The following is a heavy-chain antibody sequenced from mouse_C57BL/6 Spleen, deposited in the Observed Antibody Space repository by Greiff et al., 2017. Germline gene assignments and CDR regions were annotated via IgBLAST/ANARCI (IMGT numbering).Heavy chain of an antibody. V-gene: IGHV1-82*01. J-gene: IGHJ3*01. CDR2: IYPGDGDT. D-gene: IGHD4-1*01. CDR3: ARWKANWDGFAY. CDR1: GYAFSSSW. Sequence: QVQLKESGPELVKPGASVKISCKASGYAFSSSWMNWVKQRPGKGLEWIGRIYPGDGDTNYNGKFKGKATLTADKSSSTAYMQLSSLTSEDSAVYFCARWKANWDGFAYWGQGTLVTVSA.